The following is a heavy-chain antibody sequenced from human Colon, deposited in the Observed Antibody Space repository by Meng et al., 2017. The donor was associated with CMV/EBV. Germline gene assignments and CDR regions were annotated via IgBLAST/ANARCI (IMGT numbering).Heavy chain of an antibody. V-gene: IGHV3-21*06. CDR2: ISTLSNDI. D-gene: IGHD3-16*01. CDR1: GFIFSRNS. Sequence: GESLKISCSASGFIFSRNSMAWDRQAPGKGLEWVSSISTLSNDIYYADSVKGRFTISRDNSKNSVSLQMTSLTAEDTAVYYCARDGGPTNWFADNWGQGTLVTVSS. J-gene: IGHJ4*02. CDR3: ARDGGPTNWFADN.